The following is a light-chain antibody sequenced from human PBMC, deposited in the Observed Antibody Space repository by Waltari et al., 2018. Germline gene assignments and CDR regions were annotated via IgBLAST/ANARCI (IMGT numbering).Light chain of an antibody. Sequence: NFILTQPHSVSESPGKTITISCTRRSGSIGSHYVQWYRQRPGSAPTTLINEDNQRASGVPYRFSGSIDYSSNSAFLTISTLKTEDEADYYCQSYDRSTVIFGGGTKLTVL. CDR3: QSYDRSTVI. CDR1: SGSIGSHY. V-gene: IGLV6-57*03. J-gene: IGLJ2*01. CDR2: EDN.